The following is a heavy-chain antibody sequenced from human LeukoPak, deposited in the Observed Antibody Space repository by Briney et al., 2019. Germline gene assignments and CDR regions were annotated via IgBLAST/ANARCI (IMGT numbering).Heavy chain of an antibody. CDR2: IYYSGGT. Sequence: PSETLSLTCTVSGGSISSYYWSWIRQPPGKGLEWIGYIYYSGGTSYNPSLKSRVTISVDTSKNQFSLKLSSVTAADTAVYYCARESKYYYDSSGYFENWGQGTLVTVSS. CDR3: ARESKYYYDSSGYFEN. V-gene: IGHV4-59*01. D-gene: IGHD3-22*01. J-gene: IGHJ4*02. CDR1: GGSISSYY.